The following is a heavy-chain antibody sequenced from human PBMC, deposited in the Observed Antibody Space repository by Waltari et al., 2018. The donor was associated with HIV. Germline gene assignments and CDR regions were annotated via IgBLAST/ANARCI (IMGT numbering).Heavy chain of an antibody. J-gene: IGHJ4*02. Sequence: EVPLVESGGGLVKPGGSIRLSSPASGFTSRNPRMSWVRQAPGKGLEWVGRIKSKSDGGTTYAAPVKGRFIISRNDSKNMLYLQMKSLKTEDTAVYYCRTSSDYGDPPVDYWGQGTLVTVSS. CDR1: GFTSRNPR. CDR2: IKSKSDGGTT. V-gene: IGHV3-15*01. D-gene: IGHD4-17*01. CDR3: RTSSDYGDPPVDY.